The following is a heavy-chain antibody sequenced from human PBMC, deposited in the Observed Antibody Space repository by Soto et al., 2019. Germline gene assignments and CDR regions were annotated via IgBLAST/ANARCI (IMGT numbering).Heavy chain of an antibody. CDR2: VYATGTT. V-gene: IGHV4-4*07. J-gene: IGHJ5*02. Sequence: QVQLQESGPGLVKPSETLSLTCSVSGGSIRKFYWSWIRKTAGKGLEWMGRVYATGTTDYNPSLRSRVAMSVDISKKTFSLRLTSVTAADTGVYYCVRDGSKTLRDWFDPWGQGKLVTVSS. D-gene: IGHD4-17*01. CDR1: GGSIRKFY. CDR3: VRDGSKTLRDWFDP.